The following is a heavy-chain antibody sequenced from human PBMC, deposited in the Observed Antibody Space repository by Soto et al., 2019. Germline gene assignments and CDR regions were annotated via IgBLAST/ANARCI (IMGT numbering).Heavy chain of an antibody. V-gene: IGHV4-34*01. D-gene: IGHD3-3*01. CDR2: INHSGST. CDR3: ARDHQKRFLEWLPPSWFDP. J-gene: IGHJ5*02. Sequence: SETLSLTCAVYGGSFSGYYWSWIRQPPGKGLEWIGEINHSGSTNYNPSLKSRVTISVDTSKNQFSLKLSSMTAADTAVYYCARDHQKRFLEWLPPSWFDPWGQGTLVTVSS. CDR1: GGSFSGYY.